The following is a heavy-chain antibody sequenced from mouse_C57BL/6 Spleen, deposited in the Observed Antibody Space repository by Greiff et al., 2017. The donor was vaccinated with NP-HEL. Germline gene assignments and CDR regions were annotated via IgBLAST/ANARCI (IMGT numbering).Heavy chain of an antibody. D-gene: IGHD2-2*01. Sequence: VQLKESGPELVKPGASVKISCKASGYSFTDYNMNWVKQSNGKSLEWIGVINPNYGTTSYNQKFKGKATLTVDQSSSTAYMQLNSLTSEDSAVYYCAKAGGYNRYAMDYWGQGTSVTVSS. V-gene: IGHV1-39*01. J-gene: IGHJ4*01. CDR3: AKAGGYNRYAMDY. CDR2: INPNYGTT. CDR1: GYSFTDYN.